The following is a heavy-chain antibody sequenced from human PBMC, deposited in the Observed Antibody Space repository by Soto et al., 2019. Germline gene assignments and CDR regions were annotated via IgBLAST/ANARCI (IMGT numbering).Heavy chain of an antibody. CDR2: ISYDGSNK. D-gene: IGHD3-22*01. CDR3: AKIPVDYYDSSGYYDY. J-gene: IGHJ4*02. V-gene: IGHV3-30*18. Sequence: GGSLRVSCAASGFTFSSYGMHWVRQAPGKGLEWVAVISYDGSNKYYADSVKGRFTISRGNSKNTLYLQMNSLRAEDTAVYYCAKIPVDYYDSSGYYDYWGQGTLVTVSS. CDR1: GFTFSSYG.